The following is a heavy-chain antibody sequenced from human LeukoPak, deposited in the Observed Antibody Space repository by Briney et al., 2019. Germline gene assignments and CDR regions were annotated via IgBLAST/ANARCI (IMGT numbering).Heavy chain of an antibody. CDR1: GFTFSSYW. Sequence: PGGSLRLSCAASGFTFSSYWMHWVRQAPWKGLVWVSRINSDGSSTSYADSVKGRFTISRDNAKNTLYLQMNSLRAEDTAVYYCARDAGEYYYDSSGYWFDYWGQGTLVTVSS. V-gene: IGHV3-74*01. CDR3: ARDAGEYYYDSSGYWFDY. D-gene: IGHD3-22*01. CDR2: INSDGSST. J-gene: IGHJ4*02.